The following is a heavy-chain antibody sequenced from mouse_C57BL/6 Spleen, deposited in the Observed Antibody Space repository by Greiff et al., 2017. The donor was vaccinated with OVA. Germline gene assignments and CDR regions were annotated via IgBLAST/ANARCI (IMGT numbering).Heavy chain of an antibody. D-gene: IGHD1-1*01. V-gene: IGHV1-64*01. J-gene: IGHJ1*03. CDR1: GYTFTSYW. CDR3: ARDPTYGSSSYWYFDV. Sequence: QVQLQQPGAELVKPGASVKLSCKASGYTFTSYWMHWVKQRPGQGLEWIGMIHPNSGSTNYNEKFKSKATLTVDKSSSTAYMQLSSLTSEDSAVYYCARDPTYGSSSYWYFDVWGTGTTVTVSS. CDR2: IHPNSGST.